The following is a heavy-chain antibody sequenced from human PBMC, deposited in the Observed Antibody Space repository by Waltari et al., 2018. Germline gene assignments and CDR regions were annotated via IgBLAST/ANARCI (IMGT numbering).Heavy chain of an antibody. V-gene: IGHV1-69*02. CDR1: GGTFSSHT. J-gene: IGHJ4*02. CDR3: ARGGSGWSGPHDY. CDR2: IIPILGIA. Sequence: QVQLVQSGAEVKKPGSSVKVSCKASGGTFSSHTISRVRQAPGQGLEWMGRIIPILGIANYAQKFQGRVTITADKSTSTAYMELSSLRSEDTAVYYCARGGSGWSGPHDYWGQGTLVTVSS. D-gene: IGHD6-19*01.